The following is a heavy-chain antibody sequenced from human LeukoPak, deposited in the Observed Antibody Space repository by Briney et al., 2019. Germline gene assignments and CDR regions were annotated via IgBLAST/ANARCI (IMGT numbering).Heavy chain of an antibody. CDR1: GGSISSSSYY. D-gene: IGHD6-6*01. CDR3: ARHTSGSSLDY. V-gene: IGHV4-39*01. Sequence: SETLSLTCTVSGGSISSSSYYWGWIRRPPGKWLEWIATIHSSGSTNYNPSLKRRVTISVDTSKNQFSRKLSSVTAADTAVYYCARHTSGSSLDYWGQGTLVTVSS. CDR2: IHSSGST. J-gene: IGHJ4*02.